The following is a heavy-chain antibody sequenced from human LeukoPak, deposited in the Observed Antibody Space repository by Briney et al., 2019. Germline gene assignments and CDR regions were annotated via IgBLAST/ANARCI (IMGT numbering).Heavy chain of an antibody. CDR2: ISGGGGGT. J-gene: IGHJ4*02. CDR1: RFTFSSYA. V-gene: IGHV3-23*01. CDR3: AKSLIPAATLDH. Sequence: GGSLRLSCAASRFTFSSYAMSWVRQAPGKGLEWVSTISGGGGGTYYADSLKGRFTISRDNSKNTLYLQMNSLRAEDTAVYYCAKSLIPAATLDHWGQGTLVTVSS. D-gene: IGHD2-2*01.